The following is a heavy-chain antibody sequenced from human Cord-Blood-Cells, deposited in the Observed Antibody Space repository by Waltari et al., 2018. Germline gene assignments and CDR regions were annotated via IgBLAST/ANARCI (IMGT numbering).Heavy chain of an antibody. CDR3: ARANAGSGYDFDYYYDMDV. D-gene: IGHD5-12*01. Sequence: QVQLVQSGAEVKKPGASVKVSCKASGYTFTGYYMHWVRQAPGQGLEWMGWINPNSGGTNYAQKFQGRVTMTRETAISTAYMERRRLRSDDTAVYYCARANAGSGYDFDYYYDMDVWGKGTTVTVSS. J-gene: IGHJ6*03. CDR2: INPNSGGT. CDR1: GYTFTGYY. V-gene: IGHV1-2*02.